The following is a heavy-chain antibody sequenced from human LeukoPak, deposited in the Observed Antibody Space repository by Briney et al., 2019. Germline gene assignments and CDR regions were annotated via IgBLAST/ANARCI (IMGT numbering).Heavy chain of an antibody. CDR2: ISYDGSNK. CDR3: VREGFYFFDF. Sequence: GGSLRLSCAASGFTFSSYGMHWVRQAPGKGLEWVAVISYDGSNKYYADSVKGRFTISRDNSKNTLYVQMDSLRAEDTAMYYCVREGFYFFDFWGQGTLVTVSS. CDR1: GFTFSSYG. J-gene: IGHJ4*01. V-gene: IGHV3-30*03.